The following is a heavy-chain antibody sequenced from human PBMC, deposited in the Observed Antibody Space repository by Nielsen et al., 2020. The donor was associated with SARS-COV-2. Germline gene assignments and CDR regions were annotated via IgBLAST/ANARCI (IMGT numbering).Heavy chain of an antibody. CDR2: ISGSGGST. CDR3: AKDPYYDFWSGYYFDY. D-gene: IGHD3-3*01. CDR1: GFTFSSYA. Sequence: GGSLRLSCAASGFTFSSYAMSWVRQAPGKGLEWVSAISGSGGSTYYADSVKGRFTISRDNSKNTLYLQMNSLRAEDTAVYYCAKDPYYDFWSGYYFDYWGQGTLVTVSS. J-gene: IGHJ4*02. V-gene: IGHV3-23*01.